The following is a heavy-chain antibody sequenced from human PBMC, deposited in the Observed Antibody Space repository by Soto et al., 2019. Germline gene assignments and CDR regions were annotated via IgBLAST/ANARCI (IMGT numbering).Heavy chain of an antibody. Sequence: GGSLRLSCAASGVTFTSSAMTWVRQVPGEGLQWVSSISKSGDSTYYADSVKGRFTTSRDNSKNTLYLQMNSLRAEDTAIYYCAKGSFGFDYWGQGTPVTVSS. CDR3: AKGSFGFDY. D-gene: IGHD3-10*01. CDR2: ISKSGDST. CDR1: GVTFTSSA. J-gene: IGHJ4*02. V-gene: IGHV3-23*01.